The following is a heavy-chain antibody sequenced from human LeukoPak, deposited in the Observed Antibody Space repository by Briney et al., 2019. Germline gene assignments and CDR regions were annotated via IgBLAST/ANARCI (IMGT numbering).Heavy chain of an antibody. CDR2: INYSGST. CDR1: GGSVSSTTYY. V-gene: IGHV4-39*01. J-gene: IGHJ4*02. Sequence: PSETLSLTCTVSGGSVSSTTYYWSWIRQPPGKGLEWVASINYSGSTYYNPSLKSRVTISVDTSENQFSLKLSSVTAADTAVYYCARYVVYGSGKYYFDYWGQGTLVTVSS. D-gene: IGHD3-10*01. CDR3: ARYVVYGSGKYYFDY.